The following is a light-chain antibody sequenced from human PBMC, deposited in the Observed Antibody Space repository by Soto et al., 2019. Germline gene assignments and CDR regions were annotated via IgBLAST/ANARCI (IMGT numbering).Light chain of an antibody. CDR1: SSNIGNNY. CDR2: DNN. J-gene: IGLJ2*01. V-gene: IGLV1-51*01. CDR3: GTWDSSLSAAV. Sequence: QAVLTQPPSVSAAPGQKVTISCSGSSSNIGNNYVSWYQQLPGTAPKLLIYDNNKRPSGIPDRFSGSKSCTSATLGITGLQTGDEADYYCGTWDSSLSAAVFGGGTKLTGL.